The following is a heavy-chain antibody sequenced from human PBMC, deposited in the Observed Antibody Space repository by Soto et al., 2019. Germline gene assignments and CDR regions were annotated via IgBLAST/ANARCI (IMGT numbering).Heavy chain of an antibody. Sequence: EVQLLESGGGLVQPGGSLRLSCAASGFTFSSYAMSWVRQAPGKGLEWVSAISGSGGSTYYADSVKGRFTISRDNSKNTLYLQMNSLRAEDTVVCYWAKDQSDLHWYFDLWGRGTLVTVSS. CDR1: GFTFSSYA. V-gene: IGHV3-23*01. CDR2: ISGSGGST. CDR3: AKDQSDLHWYFDL. J-gene: IGHJ2*01.